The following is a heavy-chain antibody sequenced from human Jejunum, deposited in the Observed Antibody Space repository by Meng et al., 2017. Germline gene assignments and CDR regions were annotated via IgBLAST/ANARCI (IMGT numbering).Heavy chain of an antibody. V-gene: IGHV3-33*03. Sequence: QVQLVKSGGGMVQPGRSLRLYCAGSAFTLGRCVMHWVRQAPGKGLEWLAVIWNDGSFTFYADTVKGRFSISRDNSQNTLYLQMNSLRVEDTAIYYCAKDLRVAVVLDHWGQGTLVTVSS. J-gene: IGHJ4*02. D-gene: IGHD4-23*01. CDR1: AFTLGRCV. CDR3: AKDLRVAVVLDH. CDR2: IWNDGSFT.